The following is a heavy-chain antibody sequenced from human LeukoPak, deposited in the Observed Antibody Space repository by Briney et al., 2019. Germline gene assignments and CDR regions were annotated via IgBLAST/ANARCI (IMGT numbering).Heavy chain of an antibody. CDR3: AKDLRPDGINDFDH. V-gene: IGHV3-23*01. CDR1: GFTFSNYA. CDR2: ITGSGETT. J-gene: IGHJ4*02. Sequence: GGSLRISCAASGFTFSNYAMTWVRQAPGKGLEWVSLITGSGETTLYIDSVKGRYTISRDNSKNTLYLQMNSLRAEDTAVYYCAKDLRPDGINDFDHWGQGTLVTVSS. D-gene: IGHD1-1*01.